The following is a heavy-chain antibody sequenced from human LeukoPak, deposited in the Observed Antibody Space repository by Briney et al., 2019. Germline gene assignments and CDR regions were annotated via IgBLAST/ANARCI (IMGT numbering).Heavy chain of an antibody. Sequence: GGSLRLSCVASGFTFSNYAMTWVRQAPGEGLEWVSGISGSAASTYYADSVKGRFNIARDNSKNTLYLQMNSLRAEDTAVYYCAKEDDLAAERAPFDYWGQGALVTVSP. J-gene: IGHJ4*02. CDR1: GFTFSNYA. D-gene: IGHD6-13*01. CDR2: ISGSAAST. V-gene: IGHV3-23*01. CDR3: AKEDDLAAERAPFDY.